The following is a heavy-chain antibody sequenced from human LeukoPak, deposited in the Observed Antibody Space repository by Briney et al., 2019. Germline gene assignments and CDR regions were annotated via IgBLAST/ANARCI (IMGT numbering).Heavy chain of an antibody. CDR2: VYYSGST. CDR3: ATSLYGDYEADF. J-gene: IGHJ4*02. CDR1: GTSIKNYY. Sequence: SETLSLTCTFSGTSIKNYYWSWIRQPPGKGLEWIGYVYYSGSTSYNPALESRVSISDGTSGNQVLLWLTSVTAADTAVYFCATSLYGDYEADFWGPGILVTVSS. D-gene: IGHD4-17*01. V-gene: IGHV4-59*01.